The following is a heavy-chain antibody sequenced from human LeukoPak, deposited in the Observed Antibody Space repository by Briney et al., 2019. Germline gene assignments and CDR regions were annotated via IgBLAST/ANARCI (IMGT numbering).Heavy chain of an antibody. D-gene: IGHD2-15*01. J-gene: IGHJ3*02. Sequence: PGGSLRLSCAASGFTFSTNWMYWVRQAPGKGLVWVSRINSDGRGIGYADSVKGRFTISRDNAYNTLYLQMNSLRAEDTALYYCASGGRVGDIFDIWGQGTMVRVSS. CDR2: INSDGRGI. V-gene: IGHV3-74*01. CDR3: ASGGRVGDIFDI. CDR1: GFTFSTNW.